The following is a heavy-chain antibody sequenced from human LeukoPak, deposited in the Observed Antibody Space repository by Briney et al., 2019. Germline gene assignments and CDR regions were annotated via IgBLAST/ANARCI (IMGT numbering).Heavy chain of an antibody. D-gene: IGHD3-10*01. CDR3: AGGSGLPHFDY. CDR2: IYYRGTT. CDR1: GGSISSYY. V-gene: IGHV4-59*01. Sequence: SETLSLTCTVSGGSISSYYWSWIRQPPGKGLEWIGYIYYRGTTNYNPSLKSRVTISVDTSKNQFSLKLTSVTAADTAVYYCAGGSGLPHFDYWGQGTLVTVSS. J-gene: IGHJ4*02.